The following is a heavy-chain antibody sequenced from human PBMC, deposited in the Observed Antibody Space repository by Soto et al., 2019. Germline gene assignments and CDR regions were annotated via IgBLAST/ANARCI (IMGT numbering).Heavy chain of an antibody. D-gene: IGHD4-17*01. J-gene: IGHJ4*02. Sequence: SATLSRTGTVSGYTTSSADFFLILLRQPPGEGVEWIGYVYFSGFTHSNPSPKSRLSMSVDMSKTQVSLKLSSVTAADTAVYYCDRISSTYGDYFASWGQGPLGT. CDR1: GYTTSSADFF. V-gene: IGHV4-30-4*01. CDR2: VYFSGFT. CDR3: DRISSTYGDYFAS.